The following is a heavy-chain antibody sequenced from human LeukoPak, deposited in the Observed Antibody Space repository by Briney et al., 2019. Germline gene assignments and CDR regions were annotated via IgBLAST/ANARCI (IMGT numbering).Heavy chain of an antibody. CDR1: GFTFSSYN. CDR2: ISSRSNYI. V-gene: IGHV3-21*01. Sequence: GGSLRLSCAASGFTFSSYNMNWVRQAPGKGLEWVSSISSRSNYIYLADSLKGRFTISRDNAKNSLYLQMNSMRAEDTAMYYCARDRAVYSDSRGYYPDAFDIWGQGTMVTVSS. D-gene: IGHD3-22*01. CDR3: ARDRAVYSDSRGYYPDAFDI. J-gene: IGHJ3*02.